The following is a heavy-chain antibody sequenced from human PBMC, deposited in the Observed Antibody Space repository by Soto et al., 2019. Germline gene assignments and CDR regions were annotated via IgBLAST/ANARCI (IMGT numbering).Heavy chain of an antibody. CDR3: ARTGTTRYYYYGMDV. D-gene: IGHD1-7*01. CDR2: IDPGDSDT. V-gene: IGHV5-51*01. J-gene: IGHJ6*02. Sequence: PGESLKISCKGSGYSFTSYWISWVRQMPGKGLEWMGMIDPGDSDTNYSPSFQGQVTISADKSISTAYLQWSSLKASDTAMYYCARTGTTRYYYYGMDVWGQGTTVTVSS. CDR1: GYSFTSYW.